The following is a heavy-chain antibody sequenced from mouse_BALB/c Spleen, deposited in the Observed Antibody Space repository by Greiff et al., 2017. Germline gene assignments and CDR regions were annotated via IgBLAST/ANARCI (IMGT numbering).Heavy chain of an antibody. Sequence: QVQLQQSAAELVKPGASVKMSCKASGYTFTSYMMHWVKQRPGQGLEWIGYINPCSGYTEYNQKFKDKTTLTADKSSSTAYMQLSSLTSEDSAVYYCARREWLLPRCAYWGQGTLVTVSA. CDR3: ARREWLLPRCAY. CDR2: INPCSGYT. D-gene: IGHD2-3*01. CDR1: GYTFTSYM. V-gene: IGHV1-4*02. J-gene: IGHJ3*01.